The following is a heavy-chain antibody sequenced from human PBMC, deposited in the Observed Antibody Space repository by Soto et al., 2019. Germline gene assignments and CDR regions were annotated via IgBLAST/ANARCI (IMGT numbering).Heavy chain of an antibody. CDR2: IIPILGIA. Sequence: QVQLVQSGAEVKKPGSSVKVSCKASGGTFSSYTISWVRQAPGQGLEWMGRIIPILGIANYAQKFQGRVTITTDKSTSTAYMELSSLRSEDTAVYYCARGPVAGTKWFDPWGQGTLVTVSS. V-gene: IGHV1-69*02. CDR1: GGTFSSYT. CDR3: ARGPVAGTKWFDP. J-gene: IGHJ5*02. D-gene: IGHD6-19*01.